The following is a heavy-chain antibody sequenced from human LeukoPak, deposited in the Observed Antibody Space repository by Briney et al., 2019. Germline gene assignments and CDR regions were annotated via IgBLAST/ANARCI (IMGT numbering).Heavy chain of an antibody. D-gene: IGHD6-13*01. CDR2: ISGSGGST. J-gene: IGHJ4*02. Sequence: GGSLRLSCAASGFTFSSYAMSWVRQAPGKGPEWVSAISGSGGSTYYADSVKGRFAISRDNSKNTLYLQMNSLRAEDTAVYYCARVYSSSSDSDYWGQGTLVTVSS. CDR3: ARVYSSSSDSDY. CDR1: GFTFSSYA. V-gene: IGHV3-23*01.